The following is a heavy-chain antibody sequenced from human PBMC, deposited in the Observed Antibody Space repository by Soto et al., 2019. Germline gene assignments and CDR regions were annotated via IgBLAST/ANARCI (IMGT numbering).Heavy chain of an antibody. D-gene: IGHD6-6*01. V-gene: IGHV3-64*01. Sequence: GSLRLSCAASGFTFSSYAMHWVRQAPGKGLEYVSAISSNGGSTYYANSVKGRFTISRDNSKNTLYLQMGSLRAEDMAVYYCAREGENSSRGPFHYWGQGTLVTVSS. CDR1: GFTFSSYA. CDR2: ISSNGGST. CDR3: AREGENSSRGPFHY. J-gene: IGHJ4*02.